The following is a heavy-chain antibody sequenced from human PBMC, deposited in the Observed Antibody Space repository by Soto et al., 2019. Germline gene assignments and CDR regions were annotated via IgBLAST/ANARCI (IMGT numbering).Heavy chain of an antibody. D-gene: IGHD2-15*01. CDR3: ARAEPPPRVLYFGGRGNYYGMDV. CDR1: GGSISSYY. Sequence: QVQLQESGPGLVKPSETLSLTCTVSGGSISSYYWSWIRQPPGKGLEWIGYIYYSGSTNYNPSLKSRVTISVYTSKNQFSLKLSSVTAADTAVYYCARAEPPPRVLYFGGRGNYYGMDVWGQGTTVTVSS. J-gene: IGHJ6*02. CDR2: IYYSGST. V-gene: IGHV4-59*01.